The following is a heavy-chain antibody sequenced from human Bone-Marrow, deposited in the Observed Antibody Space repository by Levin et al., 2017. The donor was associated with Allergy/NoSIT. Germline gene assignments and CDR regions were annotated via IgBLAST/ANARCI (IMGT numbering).Heavy chain of an antibody. CDR3: ATDLDYGNYFDY. Sequence: ASVKVSCKVSRSTATYSPIHWVRQAPGKGLEWMGTFDPENSEAVYAQQFKGRVTMTADTSTDTGYMDLSGLRSEDTALYYCATDLDYGNYFDYWGQGTQVTVSS. D-gene: IGHD4-17*01. CDR1: RSTATYSP. CDR2: FDPENSEA. J-gene: IGHJ4*02. V-gene: IGHV1-24*01.